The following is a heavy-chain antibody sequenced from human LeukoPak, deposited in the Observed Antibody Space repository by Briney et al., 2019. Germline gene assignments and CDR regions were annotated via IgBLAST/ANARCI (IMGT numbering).Heavy chain of an antibody. J-gene: IGHJ4*02. CDR1: GFTFSSYA. CDR2: ISGSGGST. Sequence: GGSLRLSCAASGFTFSSYAMSWVRQAPGKGLEWVSAISGSGGSTYYADSVKGRFTISRDNSKSTLYLQMNSLRAEDTAVYYCAKQGAVVVVAATDYRGQGTLVTVSS. V-gene: IGHV3-23*01. D-gene: IGHD2-15*01. CDR3: AKQGAVVVVAATDY.